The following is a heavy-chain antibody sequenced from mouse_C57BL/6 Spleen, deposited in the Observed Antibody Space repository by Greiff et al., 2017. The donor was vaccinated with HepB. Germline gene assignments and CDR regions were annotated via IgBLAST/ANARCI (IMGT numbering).Heavy chain of an antibody. D-gene: IGHD1-1*01. V-gene: IGHV1-61*01. Sequence: QVQLQQPGAELVRPGSSVKLSCKASGYTFTSYWMDWVKQRPGQGLEWIGNIYPSDSETHYNQKFKDKATLTVDKSSSTAYMQLSSLTSEDSAVYYGARADYYGSSWFAYWGQGTLVTVSA. CDR2: IYPSDSET. CDR1: GYTFTSYW. J-gene: IGHJ3*01. CDR3: ARADYYGSSWFAY.